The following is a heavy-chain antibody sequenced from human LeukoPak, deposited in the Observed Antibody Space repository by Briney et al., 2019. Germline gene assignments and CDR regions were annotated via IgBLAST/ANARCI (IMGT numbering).Heavy chain of an antibody. CDR1: GGSLSTYY. Sequence: PSETLSLTCTVSGGSLSTYYWSWIRQPPGKGLEWIGYIFYTVTSNYNPSLKSRVTISVDTSKNQFSLKLSSVTAADTAVYYCARVGDWNDLVYWGQGTLVTVSS. CDR3: ARVGDWNDLVY. V-gene: IGHV4-59*01. D-gene: IGHD1-1*01. CDR2: IFYTVTS. J-gene: IGHJ4*02.